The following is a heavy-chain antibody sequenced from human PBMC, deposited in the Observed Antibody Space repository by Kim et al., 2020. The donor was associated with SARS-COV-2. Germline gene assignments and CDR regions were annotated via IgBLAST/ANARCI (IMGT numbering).Heavy chain of an antibody. CDR2: TNEDGTTT. CDR3: ARDLSVADDY. Sequence: GGSLRLSCAASGFPFRRYWMHWVRQVPGKGLVWVSRTNEDGTTTNYADSVKGRFTISRDNAENTLYLQMNSLTAEDTAVYYCARDLSVADDYWGQGTLVTVSS. J-gene: IGHJ4*02. V-gene: IGHV3-74*01. CDR1: GFPFRRYW.